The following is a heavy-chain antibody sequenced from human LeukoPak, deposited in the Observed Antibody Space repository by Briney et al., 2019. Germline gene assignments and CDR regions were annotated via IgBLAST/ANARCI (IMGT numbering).Heavy chain of an antibody. CDR3: AKGDWDIVVVVAATTLDY. Sequence: GGSLRLSCAASGFTFSSFSMNFFRQAPGKGLEWVSYISIGGGTTYYSDSVEGRFTISRDDAQNSLYLQMNSLTAEDTAVYYCAKGDWDIVVVVAATTLDYWGQGTLVTVFS. D-gene: IGHD2-15*01. CDR1: GFTFSSFS. CDR2: ISIGGGTT. J-gene: IGHJ4*02. V-gene: IGHV3-48*01.